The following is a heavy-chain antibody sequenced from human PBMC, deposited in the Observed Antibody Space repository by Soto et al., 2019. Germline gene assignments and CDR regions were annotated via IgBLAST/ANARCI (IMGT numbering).Heavy chain of an antibody. CDR3: TPSIITTAGTDAFDL. D-gene: IGHD6-13*01. Sequence: QVQLVQSGAEVKKPGASVRMSCKASGYTFTSYYIHWVRQAPGHGPEWMGMISPSSGGTDYAQKFQGRVTMTRDTSTSTVYMELSSLRSEDTAVYYCTPSIITTAGTDAFDLWGQGTLVTVSS. CDR1: GYTFTSYY. J-gene: IGHJ3*01. CDR2: ISPSSGGT. V-gene: IGHV1-46*03.